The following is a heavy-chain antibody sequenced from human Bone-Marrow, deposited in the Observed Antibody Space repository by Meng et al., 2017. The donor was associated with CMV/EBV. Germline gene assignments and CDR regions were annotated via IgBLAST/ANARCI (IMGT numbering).Heavy chain of an antibody. CDR2: ISAYNGNT. D-gene: IGHD3-3*01. J-gene: IGHJ4*02. V-gene: IGHV1-18*01. Sequence: ASVKVSCKASGYTFTSYAMNWVRQAPGQGLEWMGWISAYNGNTNYAQKLQGRVTMTTDTSTSTAYMELRSLRSDDTAVYYCARVSPRGLEWLLMYYWGQGTLVTVSS. CDR1: GYTFTSYA. CDR3: ARVSPRGLEWLLMYY.